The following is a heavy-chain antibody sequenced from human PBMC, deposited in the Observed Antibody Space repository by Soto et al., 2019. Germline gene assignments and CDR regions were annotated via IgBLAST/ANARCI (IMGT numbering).Heavy chain of an antibody. Sequence: SETLSLTCTVSGASISVHSYYWTWIRQPPGKGLEWIGSSYYSGTTYFNPSLKSRATISVDTSKNQFSLRLTSVTAADTAIYYCTRRYNWNDNYFDPSGQGALGTFSS. CDR2: SYYSGTT. V-gene: IGHV4-39*01. CDR3: TRRYNWNDNYFDP. J-gene: IGHJ5*02. D-gene: IGHD1-20*01. CDR1: GASISVHSYY.